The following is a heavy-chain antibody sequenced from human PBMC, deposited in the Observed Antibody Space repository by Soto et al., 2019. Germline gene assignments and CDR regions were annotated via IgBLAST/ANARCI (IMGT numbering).Heavy chain of an antibody. CDR1: GYSFTSYW. CDR3: ARHSSTITMIVVVDAFDI. J-gene: IGHJ3*02. Sequence: GESLKISCKGSGYSFTSYWISWVRQMPGKGPEWMGRIDPSDSYTNYSPSFQGHVTISADKSISTAYLQWSSLKASDTAMYYGARHSSTITMIVVVDAFDIWGQGTMVTVSS. V-gene: IGHV5-10-1*01. D-gene: IGHD3-22*01. CDR2: IDPSDSYT.